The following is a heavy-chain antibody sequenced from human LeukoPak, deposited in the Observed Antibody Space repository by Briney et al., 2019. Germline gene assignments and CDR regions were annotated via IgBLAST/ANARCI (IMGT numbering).Heavy chain of an antibody. J-gene: IGHJ4*02. V-gene: IGHV4-4*07. CDR3: ARRGVERKYYYDSSGYYPYFDY. CDR1: GGSLRSYY. CDR2: IYTSGST. Sequence: PSETLSLTCTVSGGSLRSYYWSWIRQPAGKGLEWIGRIYTSGSTNYNPSLKSRVTMSVDTSKNQFSLKLSSVTAADTAVYYCARRGVERKYYYDSSGYYPYFDYWGQGTLVTVSS. D-gene: IGHD3-22*01.